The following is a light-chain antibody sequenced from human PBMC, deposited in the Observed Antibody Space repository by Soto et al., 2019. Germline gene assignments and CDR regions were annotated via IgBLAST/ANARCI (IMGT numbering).Light chain of an antibody. V-gene: IGLV1-51*01. CDR1: SSNIGNSY. CDR2: DNN. Sequence: QSVLTQPPSVSAAPGQKVTISCSGSSSNIGNSYVSWYQRHPGTAPRLLIYDNNKRPSGITDRFSGSKSGTSATLGITGLQTGDEADYYCGTWDSSLSAVVFGGGTKVTVL. CDR3: GTWDSSLSAVV. J-gene: IGLJ2*01.